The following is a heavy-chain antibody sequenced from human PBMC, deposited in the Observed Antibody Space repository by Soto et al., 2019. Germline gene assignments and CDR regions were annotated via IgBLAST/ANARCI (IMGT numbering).Heavy chain of an antibody. CDR1: GFTFSSYA. J-gene: IGHJ4*02. CDR3: AKDSAYSGIYCQI. Sequence: GGSLRLSCAASGFTFSSYAMSWVRQAPGKGLEWVSVISGSGGNTYYADSVKGRFTISRDNSKNTLYLQMNSLRAEDTAVYYCAKDSAYSGIYCQIWGQGTLVTVSS. CDR2: ISGSGGNT. D-gene: IGHD1-26*01. V-gene: IGHV3-23*01.